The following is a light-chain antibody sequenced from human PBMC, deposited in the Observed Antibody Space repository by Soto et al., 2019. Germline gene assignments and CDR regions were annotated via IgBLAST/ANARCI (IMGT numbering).Light chain of an antibody. CDR1: QSISTW. V-gene: IGKV1-5*01. J-gene: IGKJ4*01. CDR3: QQHSRYPLT. CDR2: AAS. Sequence: DIQMPQSPSTLSASLGDRVTITCRASQSISTWLAWYQQKPGKSPKLLIYAASNMQSGVPSRFSGSGSGTEFSLTIRALQPEDFATYYCQQHSRYPLTFGGGTKVDIK.